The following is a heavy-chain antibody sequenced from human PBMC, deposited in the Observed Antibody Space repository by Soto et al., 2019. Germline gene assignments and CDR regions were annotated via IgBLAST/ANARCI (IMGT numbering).Heavy chain of an antibody. V-gene: IGHV1-3*01. J-gene: IGHJ5*02. CDR2: INPDNGNT. CDR3: ARGIATGQLDP. CDR1: GYTFTRYT. D-gene: IGHD2-15*01. Sequence: ASVKVSCKASGYTFTRYTMNWVRQAPGQRLEWMGWINPDNGNTKSSQKFQDRIIITRDTSASTAYMDLSSLRSEDTAVYYCARGIATGQLDPWGQGTLVTVSS.